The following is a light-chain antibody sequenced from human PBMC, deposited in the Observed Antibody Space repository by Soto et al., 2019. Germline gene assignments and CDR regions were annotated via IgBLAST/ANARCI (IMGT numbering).Light chain of an antibody. CDR3: QQTNGLFT. V-gene: IGKV1-12*01. Sequence: DFQMTQSPSYVSASVGDSVTNTCRASRGVSTWLAWYQQRPGRAPELLIQTASRVQTGVPSRFSGSGSGTEFTLTISGLQPEDSAIYYCQQTNGLFTFGPGTKV. CDR1: RGVSTW. J-gene: IGKJ3*01. CDR2: TAS.